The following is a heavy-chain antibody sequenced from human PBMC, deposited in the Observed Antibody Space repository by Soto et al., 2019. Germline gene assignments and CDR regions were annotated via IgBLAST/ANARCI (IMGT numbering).Heavy chain of an antibody. D-gene: IGHD1-26*01. CDR2: IRSDGSNI. Sequence: LRLSCTTSGTIFSGYGMHWVRQAPGKGLEWVALIRSDGSNIQYADSVKGRFTISRDNSRKILYLQMDSLRADDTAVYYCARDGVGATTYFGYLDYWGQGAPVTVSS. CDR3: ARDGVGATTYFGYLDY. V-gene: IGHV3-33*01. CDR1: GTIFSGYG. J-gene: IGHJ4*02.